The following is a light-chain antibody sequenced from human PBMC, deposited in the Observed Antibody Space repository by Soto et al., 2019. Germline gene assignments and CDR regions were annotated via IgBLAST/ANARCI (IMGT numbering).Light chain of an antibody. Sequence: LSQSPGSRCLSRGERATLSCRASQSVSSSYLAWYQQKPGQAPRLLIYRTSNRATGIPDRFSGSGSGTDFTLTISCLQPEDFGVYYGEQRGDWAAFTVATGTKVAIK. J-gene: IGKJ3*01. CDR2: RTS. CDR3: EQRGDWAAFT. CDR1: QSVSSSY. V-gene: IGKV3D-20*02.